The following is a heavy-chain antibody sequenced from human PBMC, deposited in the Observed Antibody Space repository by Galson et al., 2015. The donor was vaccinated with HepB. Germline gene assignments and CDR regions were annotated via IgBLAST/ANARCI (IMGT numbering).Heavy chain of an antibody. V-gene: IGHV3-30-3*01. CDR2: ISYDGSNK. Sequence: FLRLSCAASGFTFSSYAMHWVRQAPGKGLEWVAVISYDGSNKYYADSVKGRFTISRDNSKNTLYLQMNSLRAEDTAVYYCARAMYSSGWQPDNWFDPWGQGTLVTVSS. J-gene: IGHJ5*02. CDR1: GFTFSSYA. D-gene: IGHD6-19*01. CDR3: ARAMYSSGWQPDNWFDP.